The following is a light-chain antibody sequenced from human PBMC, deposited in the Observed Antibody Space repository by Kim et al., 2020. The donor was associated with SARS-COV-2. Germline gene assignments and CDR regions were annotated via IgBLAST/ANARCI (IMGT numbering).Light chain of an antibody. J-gene: IGLJ3*02. CDR2: QDS. CDR1: KLGDKY. CDR3: QAWDNNTGV. V-gene: IGLV3-1*01. Sequence: SYELTQPPSVSVSPGQTASITCSGDKLGDKYACWYQQKPGQSPVLVIYQDSKRPSGIPERFSGSNSGNTATLTISGTQPMDEADFYCQAWDNNTGVFGGGTKLTVL.